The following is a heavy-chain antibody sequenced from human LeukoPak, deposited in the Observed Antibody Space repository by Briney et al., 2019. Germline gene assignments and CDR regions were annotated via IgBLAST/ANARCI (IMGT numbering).Heavy chain of an antibody. V-gene: IGHV4-31*03. CDR3: ARDRYTVVSWYFDL. CDR1: GGSISSGGYY. CDR2: IYYSGST. D-gene: IGHD4-23*01. Sequence: SQTPSLTCTVSGGSISSGGYYWSWIRQHPGKGLEWIGYIYYSGSTYYNPSLKSRVTISVDTSKNQFSLKLSSVTAADTAAYYCARDRYTVVSWYFDLWGRGTLVTVSS. J-gene: IGHJ2*01.